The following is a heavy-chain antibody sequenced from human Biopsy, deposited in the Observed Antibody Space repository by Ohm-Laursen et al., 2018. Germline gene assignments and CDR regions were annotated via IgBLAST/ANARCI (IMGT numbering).Heavy chain of an antibody. V-gene: IGHV3-21*01. CDR2: ISASGNHI. J-gene: IGHJ4*02. CDR3: ARDGEAKYCKHGVCPSDF. CDR1: GFTFSGFS. Sequence: GSLRLSCAAPGFTFSGFSMNWARQAPGKGLEWVSSISASGNHIYYTDSVKGRFTVSRDNGKNSVYLQMNSLRVEDTAVYYCARDGEAKYCKHGVCPSDFWGQGTLVTVSS. D-gene: IGHD2-8*01.